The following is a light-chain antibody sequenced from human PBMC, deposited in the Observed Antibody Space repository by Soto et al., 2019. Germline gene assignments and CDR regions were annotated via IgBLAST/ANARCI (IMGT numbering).Light chain of an antibody. CDR3: QSYDSSLSGVV. J-gene: IGLJ2*01. Sequence: QSVLTQPPSVSGAPGQRVTISCTGSSSNIGAGYDVHWYQQLPGTAPKLLIXXXXXXXXXXXXXXXXXKSGTSASLAITGXXXXXXXXXXCQSYDSSLSGVVFGGGTKVTVL. V-gene: IGLV1-40*01. CDR1: SSNIGAGYD. CDR2: XXX.